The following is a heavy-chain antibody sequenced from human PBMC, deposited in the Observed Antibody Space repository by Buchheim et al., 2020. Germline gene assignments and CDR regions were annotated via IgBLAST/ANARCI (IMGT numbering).Heavy chain of an antibody. CDR1: GFTFSSYA. D-gene: IGHD4-17*01. J-gene: IGHJ4*02. V-gene: IGHV3-23*01. Sequence: EVPLLESGGGSVQPGGSLRLSCAASGFTFSSYAMSWVRQAPGKGLGWVSGISGSADSTYYADPVKGRFTISRDNSKNTLSLQLNSLRAEDTAVYYCAKDMDHLYGDLSYWGQGTL. CDR3: AKDMDHLYGDLSY. CDR2: ISGSADST.